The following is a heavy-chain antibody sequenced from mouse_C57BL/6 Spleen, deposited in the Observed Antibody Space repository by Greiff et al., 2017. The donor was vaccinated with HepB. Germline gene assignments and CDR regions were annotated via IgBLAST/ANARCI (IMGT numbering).Heavy chain of an antibody. CDR2: IDPETGGT. CDR1: GYTFTDYE. D-gene: IGHD2-5*01. Sequence: LQESGAELVRPGASVTLSCKASGYTFTDYEMHWVKQTPVHGLEWIGAIDPETGGTAYNQKFKGKAILTADKSSSTAYMELRSLTSEDSAVYYCTRYSNGAMDYWGQGTSVTVSS. CDR3: TRYSNGAMDY. V-gene: IGHV1-15*01. J-gene: IGHJ4*01.